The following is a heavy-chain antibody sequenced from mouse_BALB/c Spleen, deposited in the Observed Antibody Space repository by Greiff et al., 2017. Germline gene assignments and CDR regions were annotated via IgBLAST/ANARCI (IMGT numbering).Heavy chain of an antibody. D-gene: IGHD6-1*01. CDR2: ISYDGSN. CDR1: GYSITSGYY. J-gene: IGHJ4*01. V-gene: IGHV3-6*02. Sequence: EVKLQESGPGLVKPSQSLSLTCSVTGYSITSGYYWNWIRQFPGNKLEWMGYISYDGSNNYNPSLKNRISITRDTSTNQFFLKLNSVTTEDTATYYCAREAVPWDAMDYWGQGTSVTVSS. CDR3: AREAVPWDAMDY.